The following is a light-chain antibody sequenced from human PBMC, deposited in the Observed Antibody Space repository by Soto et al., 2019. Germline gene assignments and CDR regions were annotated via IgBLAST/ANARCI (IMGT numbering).Light chain of an antibody. CDR3: QQSSSSPPIT. Sequence: DIQLTQSPSSLSASLGDSVSISCRASQNIDNHLNWYRQRSGEAPEVLIYAASALRDGVSSRVSGRGYGTAFTLTIKNLLSEDFATYYCQQSSSSPPITFGQGTRLDI. CDR2: AAS. CDR1: QNIDNH. J-gene: IGKJ5*01. V-gene: IGKV1-39*01.